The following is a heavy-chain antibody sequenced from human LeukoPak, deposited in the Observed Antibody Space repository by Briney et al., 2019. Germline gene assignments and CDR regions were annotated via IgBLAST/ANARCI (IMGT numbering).Heavy chain of an antibody. CDR1: GGSISSSSYY. Sequence: PSETLSLTCTVSGGSISSSSYYWGWIRQPPGKGLEWIGSIYYSGSTYYNPSLKSRVTISVDTSKNQFSLKLSSVTAADTAVYYCARGGGLRYFDWITRVYYFDYWGQGTLVTVSS. CDR3: ARGGGLRYFDWITRVYYFDY. V-gene: IGHV4-39*07. CDR2: IYYSGST. D-gene: IGHD3-9*01. J-gene: IGHJ4*02.